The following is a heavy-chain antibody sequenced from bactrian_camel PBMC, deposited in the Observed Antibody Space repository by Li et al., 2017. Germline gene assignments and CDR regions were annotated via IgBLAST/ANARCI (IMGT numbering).Heavy chain of an antibody. CDR1: GFTLSSYR. D-gene: IGHD5*01. V-gene: IGHV3S1*01. Sequence: HVQLVESGGGLVQPGGSLRLSCAASGFTLSSYRTYWVRQAPGKGLEWVSAIDEDGSAYYRESVKGRFFISRDNAQNTLYLQLNRLTTEDTGIYYCLSSLGSDEGYWGQGTQVTVS. CDR3: LSSLGSDEGY. CDR2: IDEDGSA. J-gene: IGHJ4*01.